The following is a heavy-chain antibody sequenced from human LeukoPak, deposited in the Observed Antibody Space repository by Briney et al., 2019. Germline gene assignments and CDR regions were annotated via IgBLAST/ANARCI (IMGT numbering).Heavy chain of an antibody. CDR1: GFTFSSYA. J-gene: IGHJ4*02. Sequence: GGSLRLSCAASGFTFSSYAMHWVRQAPGKGLEWVAVISYDGSNKYYADSVKGRFTISRDNSKNTLYLQINSLRAEDTAVYYCARSYDSSGQGAAFDYWGQGTLVTVSS. CDR2: ISYDGSNK. D-gene: IGHD3-22*01. CDR3: ARSYDSSGQGAAFDY. V-gene: IGHV3-30-3*01.